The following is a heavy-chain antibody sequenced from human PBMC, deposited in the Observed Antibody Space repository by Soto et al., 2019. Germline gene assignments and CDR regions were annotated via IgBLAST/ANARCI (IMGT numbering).Heavy chain of an antibody. Sequence: SETLSLTCTVSGASITGTSYWSWIREPAGKGLEWIGRFSLSGTTNYNPSLRSRVTMSADVSKNQFSLRLTSVTAADTALYYCARGMTPPGAPAWYYFDSWGQGTLVTVSS. V-gene: IGHV4-4*07. CDR2: FSLSGTT. D-gene: IGHD2-8*02. CDR3: ARGMTPPGAPAWYYFDS. J-gene: IGHJ4*02. CDR1: GASITGTSY.